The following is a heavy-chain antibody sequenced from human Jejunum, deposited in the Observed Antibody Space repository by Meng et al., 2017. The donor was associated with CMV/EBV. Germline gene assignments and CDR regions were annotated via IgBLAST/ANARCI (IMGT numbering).Heavy chain of an antibody. CDR2: VSGSGHYI. Sequence: GFTFDGYFVTWVRQAPGKGLKWLSTVSGSGHYINYANSVKGRFTISRDDAKSSLYLEMSSLRVEDAAVYYCARDLSSSWQHWFDPWGPGTQVTVSS. CDR3: ARDLSSSWQHWFDP. V-gene: IGHV3-21*01. CDR1: GFTFDGYF. D-gene: IGHD6-13*01. J-gene: IGHJ5*02.